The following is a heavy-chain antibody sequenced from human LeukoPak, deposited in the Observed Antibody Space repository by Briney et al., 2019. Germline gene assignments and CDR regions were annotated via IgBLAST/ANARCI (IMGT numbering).Heavy chain of an antibody. CDR2: INHSGST. V-gene: IGHV4-34*01. D-gene: IGHD3-22*01. CDR3: ARTSSGYYRF. Sequence: PSETLSLTCAVYGGSFSGYYWSWIRQPPGKGLEWIGEINHSGSTNYNPSLKSRVTISVDTSKNQFSLKLSSVTAADTAVYYCARTSSGYYRFWGQGTLVTVSS. J-gene: IGHJ4*02. CDR1: GGSFSGYY.